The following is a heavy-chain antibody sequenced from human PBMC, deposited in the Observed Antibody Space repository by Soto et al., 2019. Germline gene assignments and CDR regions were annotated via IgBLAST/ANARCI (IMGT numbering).Heavy chain of an antibody. V-gene: IGHV1-2*02. D-gene: IGHD1-26*01. CDR1: GYTFTGYY. CDR2: INPNSGGT. CDR3: ARTLGATPPHYWYFDL. J-gene: IGHJ2*01. Sequence: QVQLVQSGAEVKKPGASVKVSCKASGYTFTGYYMHWVRQAPGQGLEWMGWINPNSGGTNYAQKFQGRVTMTRETSISTAYMELSRLRSDDTAVYYCARTLGATPPHYWYFDLWGRGTLVTVSS.